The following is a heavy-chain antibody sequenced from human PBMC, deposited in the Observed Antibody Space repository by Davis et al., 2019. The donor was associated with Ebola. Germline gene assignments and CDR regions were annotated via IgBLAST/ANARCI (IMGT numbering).Heavy chain of an antibody. D-gene: IGHD3-22*01. V-gene: IGHV3-30*18. Sequence: GESLKISCAASGFTFSSYGTHWVRQAPGKGLEWVAVISYDGSKKYYADSVKGRFTISRDNSKNTLYLQMNSLRAEDTAVYYCAKGDRMDVWGQGTTVTVSS. J-gene: IGHJ6*02. CDR1: GFTFSSYG. CDR3: AKGDRMDV. CDR2: ISYDGSKK.